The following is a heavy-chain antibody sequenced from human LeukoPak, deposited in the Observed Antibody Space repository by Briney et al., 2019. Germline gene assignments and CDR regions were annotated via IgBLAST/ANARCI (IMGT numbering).Heavy chain of an antibody. V-gene: IGHV4-4*09. D-gene: IGHD3-10*01. CDR1: GGSISSYY. Sequence: SETLSLTCTVSGGSISSYYWSWIRQPPGKGREGIGYIYTSGSTNYNPSLKSRVTISVDTSKNQFSLKLSSVTAADTAVYYCARGAISGSFYYYYYMDVWGKGTTVTVSS. CDR3: ARGAISGSFYYYYYMDV. CDR2: IYTSGST. J-gene: IGHJ6*03.